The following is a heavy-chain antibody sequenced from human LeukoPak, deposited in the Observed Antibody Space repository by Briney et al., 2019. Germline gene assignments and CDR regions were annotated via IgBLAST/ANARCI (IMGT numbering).Heavy chain of an antibody. D-gene: IGHD2-2*02. J-gene: IGHJ5*02. Sequence: PSETLSLTCAVYGGSFSGYYWSWIRQPPGKGLEWIGEINHSGSTNYNPSLKSRVTISVDTSKNQFSLKLSSVTAADAAVYYCARPRYCSSTSCYTWFDPWGQGTLVTVSS. CDR1: GGSFSGYY. CDR2: INHSGST. CDR3: ARPRYCSSTSCYTWFDP. V-gene: IGHV4-34*01.